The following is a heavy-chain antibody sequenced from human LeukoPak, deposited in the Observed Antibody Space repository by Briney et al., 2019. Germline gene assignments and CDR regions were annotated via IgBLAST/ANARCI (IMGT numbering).Heavy chain of an antibody. D-gene: IGHD3-3*01. CDR2: ISGSGGST. Sequence: GGSLRLSCAASGFTFSSYAMSWVRQAPGKGLEWVSAISGSGGSTYYADSVKGRFTISRDNSKNTLYLQMNSLGAEDTAVYYCARDQSRFLEWFSVDYYMDVWGKGTTVTVSS. V-gene: IGHV3-23*01. CDR1: GFTFSSYA. CDR3: ARDQSRFLEWFSVDYYMDV. J-gene: IGHJ6*03.